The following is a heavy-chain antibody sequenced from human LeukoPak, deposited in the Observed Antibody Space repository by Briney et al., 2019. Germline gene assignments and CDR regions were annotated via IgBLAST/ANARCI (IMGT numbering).Heavy chain of an antibody. CDR1: GFTFSSYA. CDR2: ISGSGGST. CDR3: AKDRDSSSWAEYFQH. V-gene: IGHV3-23*01. J-gene: IGHJ1*01. Sequence: PGGSLRLACAAAGFTFSSYAMSWVRQAPGKGRGWVSAISGSGGSTYYADSVKGRFTISRDNSKNTLYLQMNSLRAEDTAVYYCAKDRDSSSWAEYFQHWGQGTLVTVSS. D-gene: IGHD6-13*01.